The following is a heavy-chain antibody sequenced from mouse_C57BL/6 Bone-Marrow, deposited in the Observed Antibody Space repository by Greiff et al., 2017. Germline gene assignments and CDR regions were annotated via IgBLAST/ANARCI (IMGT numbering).Heavy chain of an antibody. V-gene: IGHV14-1*01. Sequence: VQLQQSGAELVRPWDSVTLSCTASGFNIKDYYMHWVKQRPEQGLEWIGRIDPEDGDTEYAPKIQGKATMTADTSSNTAYLQLSSLTSEDTDVYYCTIYYGSSPYWYFDVWGTGTTVTVSS. CDR3: TIYYGSSPYWYFDV. CDR1: GFNIKDYY. J-gene: IGHJ1*03. CDR2: IDPEDGDT. D-gene: IGHD1-1*01.